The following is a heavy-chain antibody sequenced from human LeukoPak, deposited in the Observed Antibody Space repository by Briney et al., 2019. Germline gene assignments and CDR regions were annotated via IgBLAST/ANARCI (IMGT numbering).Heavy chain of an antibody. D-gene: IGHD3-22*01. Sequence: SETLSLTCAVYGGSFSGYYWSWIRQPPGKGLEWIGEINHSGSTNYNPSLKSRVTISVDTSKNQFSLKLSSVTAADTAVYYCARDWYYYDSSGYFDYWGQGTLVTVSS. J-gene: IGHJ4*02. CDR3: ARDWYYYDSSGYFDY. V-gene: IGHV4-34*01. CDR2: INHSGST. CDR1: GGSFSGYY.